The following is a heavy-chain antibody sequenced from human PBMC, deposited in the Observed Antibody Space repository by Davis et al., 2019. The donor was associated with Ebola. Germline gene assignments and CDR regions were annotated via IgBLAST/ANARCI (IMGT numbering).Heavy chain of an antibody. V-gene: IGHV3-64D*08. Sequence: GESLKISCSASGFAFSRYAMHWVRQAPGKGLEYVSGVNSVGDTTYYADSVQDRFTISRDNSKNSLSLQMSGLRGDDTAEYYCVKDLIGAVEGFFDLWGRGTLIT. J-gene: IGHJ2*01. D-gene: IGHD6-19*01. CDR3: VKDLIGAVEGFFDL. CDR1: GFAFSRYA. CDR2: VNSVGDTT.